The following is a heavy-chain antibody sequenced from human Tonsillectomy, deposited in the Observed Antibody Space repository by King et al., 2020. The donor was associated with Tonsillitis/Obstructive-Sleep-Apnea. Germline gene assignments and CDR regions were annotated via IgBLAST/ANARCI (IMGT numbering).Heavy chain of an antibody. V-gene: IGHV4-34*01. D-gene: IGHD6-13*01. Sequence: VQLQQWGAGLLKPSETLSLTCAVYGGSFSGYYWSWIRQPPGKGLEWIGDINHSGSTNYNPSLKSRVTISVDKSKNQFSLKLSSVTASDTAVYYCVRGEAAAGSSMYYYYYMDVWGKGTTVTVSS. CDR3: VRGEAAAGSSMYYYYYMDV. CDR1: GGSFSGYY. CDR2: INHSGST. J-gene: IGHJ6*03.